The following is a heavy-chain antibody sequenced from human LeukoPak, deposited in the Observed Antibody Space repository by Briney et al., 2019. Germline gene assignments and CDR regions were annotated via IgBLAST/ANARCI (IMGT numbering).Heavy chain of an antibody. CDR1: GFTFDDYG. CDR2: INWNGGST. CDR3: ASLWFGELFHDAFDI. Sequence: GGSLRLSCAASGFTFDDYGMSWVRQAPGKGLEWVSGINWNGGSTGYADSVKGRFTISRDNAKNSLYLQMNSLRAEDTALYYCASLWFGELFHDAFDIWGQGTMVTASS. D-gene: IGHD3-10*01. J-gene: IGHJ3*02. V-gene: IGHV3-20*04.